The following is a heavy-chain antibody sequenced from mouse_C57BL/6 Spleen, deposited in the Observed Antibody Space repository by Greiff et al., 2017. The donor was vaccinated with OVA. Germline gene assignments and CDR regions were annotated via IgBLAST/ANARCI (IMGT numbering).Heavy chain of an antibody. V-gene: IGHV1-59*01. J-gene: IGHJ1*03. CDR2: IDPSDSYT. CDR1: GYTFTSYW. Sequence: QVHVKQPGAELVRPGTSVKLSCKASGYTFTSYWMHWVKQRPGQGLEWIGVIDPSDSYTNYNQKFKGKATLTVDTSSSTAYMQLSSLTSEDSAVYYCARKEYFDVWGTGTTVTVSS. CDR3: ARKEYFDV.